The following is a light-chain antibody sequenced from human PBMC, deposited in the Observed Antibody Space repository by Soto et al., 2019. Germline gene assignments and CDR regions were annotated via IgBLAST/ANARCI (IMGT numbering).Light chain of an antibody. Sequence: DIQMTQSPSSLSASVGDRVTITCRASESISRHLNWYQQKPVKAPKLLIYAASSLQNGVPSRFSRGGSGTDFSLTISNLQPEDFATYYCQQSYSTLSITFGQGTRLEIK. CDR1: ESISRH. CDR3: QQSYSTLSIT. CDR2: AAS. V-gene: IGKV1-39*01. J-gene: IGKJ5*01.